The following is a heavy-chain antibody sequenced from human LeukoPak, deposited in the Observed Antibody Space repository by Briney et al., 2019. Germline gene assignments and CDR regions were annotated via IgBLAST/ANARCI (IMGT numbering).Heavy chain of an antibody. D-gene: IGHD3-10*02. Sequence: PGGSLRLSCAASGFTFSSYEMNWVRQAPGKGLEWVSYISSSGSTIYYADSVRGRFTISRDNAKNTLYLQMNSLRAEDTAVYYCAELGITMIGGVWGKGTTVTISS. CDR3: AELGITMIGGV. J-gene: IGHJ6*04. V-gene: IGHV3-48*03. CDR1: GFTFSSYE. CDR2: ISSSGSTI.